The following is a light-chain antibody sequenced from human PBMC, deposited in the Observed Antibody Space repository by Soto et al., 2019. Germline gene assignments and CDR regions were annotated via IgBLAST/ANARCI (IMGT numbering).Light chain of an antibody. J-gene: IGKJ4*01. V-gene: IGKV1-5*01. CDR2: AAS. Sequence: MTQSPATLSVSPGDRATLSCRASESVTSSLAWYQQKPGKAPKLLIYAASSLQSGVPSRFSGSGSGTDFTLTISSLQPDDFATYYCQQYHRYSTFGGGTKVDI. CDR1: ESVTSS. CDR3: QQYHRYST.